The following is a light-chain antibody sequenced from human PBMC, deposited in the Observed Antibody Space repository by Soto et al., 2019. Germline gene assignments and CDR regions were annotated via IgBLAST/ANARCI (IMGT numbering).Light chain of an antibody. CDR1: QSVLYSSNNKNY. CDR3: QQYYSTLTWT. V-gene: IGKV4-1*01. J-gene: IGKJ1*01. CDR2: WAS. Sequence: DIVMTQSPDSLAVSLCERATINCKSSQSVLYSSNNKNYLAWYQQKPGQPPKLLIYWASTRESGVPDRFSGSGSGTDFTLTISSLQAEDVAVYYCQQYYSTLTWTFGQGTKVDTK.